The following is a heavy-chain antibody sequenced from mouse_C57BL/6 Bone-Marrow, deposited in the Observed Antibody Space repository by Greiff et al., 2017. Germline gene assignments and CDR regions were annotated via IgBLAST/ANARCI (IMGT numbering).Heavy chain of an antibody. CDR3: ARFPFYDYDAMDY. J-gene: IGHJ4*01. Sequence: VQLKESGPVLVKPGASVTMSCKASGYTFPDYYMNWVKQSHGKSLEWIGVINPYNGGTSYNQKFKGKATLTVDKSSSTAYMELNSLTSEDSAVYYCARFPFYDYDAMDYWGQGTSVTVSS. CDR2: INPYNGGT. V-gene: IGHV1-19*01. D-gene: IGHD1-1*01. CDR1: GYTFPDYY.